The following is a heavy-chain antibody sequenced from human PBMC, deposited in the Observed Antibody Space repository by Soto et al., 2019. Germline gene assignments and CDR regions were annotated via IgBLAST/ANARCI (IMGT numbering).Heavy chain of an antibody. Sequence: EVQLVESGGGLVKPGGSLRLSCAASGFTFSSYSMNWVRQAPGKGLEWVSSISSSSSYIYYADSVKGRFTISRDNAKNSLYLQMNSLRAEDTAVYYCARTRGGGYCSSTSCYDAFDIWGQGTMVTVSS. CDR3: ARTRGGGYCSSTSCYDAFDI. CDR1: GFTFSSYS. J-gene: IGHJ3*02. V-gene: IGHV3-21*01. D-gene: IGHD2-2*01. CDR2: ISSSSSYI.